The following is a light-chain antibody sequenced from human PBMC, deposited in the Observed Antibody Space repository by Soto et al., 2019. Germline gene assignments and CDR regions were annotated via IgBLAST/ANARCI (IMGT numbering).Light chain of an antibody. CDR1: QSVSDNY. J-gene: IGKJ1*01. Sequence: EMVLTQSPDTLSLSPGERVTLFCRASQSVSDNYLAWYQQKPGQAPRLLIYGASNRATGIPDRFTGAGSGTDFTLTISRLEPEDFAVYYCQQYDRSPWTFGQGTKVDIK. CDR3: QQYDRSPWT. V-gene: IGKV3-20*01. CDR2: GAS.